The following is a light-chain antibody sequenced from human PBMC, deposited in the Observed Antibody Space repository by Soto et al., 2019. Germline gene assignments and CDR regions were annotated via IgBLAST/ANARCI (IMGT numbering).Light chain of an antibody. CDR1: QSVLYSSNNKNY. CDR3: QQYYTNALT. Sequence: DIVMTQSPDSLAVSLGERATINCKSSQSVLYSSNNKNYLAWYQQKPGQPPKLLIYWASTRESGVPDRFSGSGSGTDFTLTISSLQAEDVAVYCCQQYYTNALTFGRGTKVGVK. J-gene: IGKJ4*01. CDR2: WAS. V-gene: IGKV4-1*01.